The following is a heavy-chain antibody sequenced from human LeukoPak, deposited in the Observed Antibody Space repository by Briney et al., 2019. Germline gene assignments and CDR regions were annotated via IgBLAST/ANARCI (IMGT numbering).Heavy chain of an antibody. CDR2: INHSGST. CDR1: GGSFSGYY. Sequence: SETLSLTCAVYGGSFSGYYWSWIRQPPGKGLEWIGEINHSGSTNYNPSLKSRVTISVDTSKNQFSLKLSSVTAADTAVYYCARMGRYSGNSAINYWGQGTLVTVSS. V-gene: IGHV4-34*01. CDR3: ARMGRYSGNSAINY. D-gene: IGHD1-26*01. J-gene: IGHJ4*02.